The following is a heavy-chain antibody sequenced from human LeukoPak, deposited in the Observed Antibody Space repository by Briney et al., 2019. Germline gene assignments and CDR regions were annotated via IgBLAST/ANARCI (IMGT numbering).Heavy chain of an antibody. CDR2: ISYDGSNK. V-gene: IGHV3-30*18. J-gene: IGHJ1*01. CDR3: AKDRSSRIAVAGRWGYFQH. Sequence: GGSLRLSCAASGFTFSSYGMHWVRQAPGKGLEWVAVISYDGSNKYYADSVKGRFTISRDNSKNTLYLQMNSLRAEDTAVYYCAKDRSSRIAVAGRWGYFQHWGQGTLVTVSS. D-gene: IGHD6-19*01. CDR1: GFTFSSYG.